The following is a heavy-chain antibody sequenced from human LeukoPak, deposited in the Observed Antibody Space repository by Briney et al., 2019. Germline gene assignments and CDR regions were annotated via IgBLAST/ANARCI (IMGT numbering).Heavy chain of an antibody. CDR1: GGSISSGSYY. CDR2: IYTSGST. J-gene: IGHJ5*02. Sequence: SGALSLTWSGAGGSISSGSYYWSWIRQPAGEGLGWIGRIYTSGSTNYNPSLKSRVTMSVDTSKNQFSLKLSSVTAADTAVYYCARDYGDYAGWFDPWGQGTLVTVSS. CDR3: ARDYGDYAGWFDP. V-gene: IGHV4-61*02. D-gene: IGHD4-17*01.